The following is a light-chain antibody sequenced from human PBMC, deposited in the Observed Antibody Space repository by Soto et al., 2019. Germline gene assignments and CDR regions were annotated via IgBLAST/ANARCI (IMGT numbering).Light chain of an antibody. CDR3: QHYGDSVWT. J-gene: IGKJ1*01. CDR1: QSVNSGF. Sequence: EIVLTQSPGTLSLSPGEGATLSCRTSQSVNSGFLAWYQKKPGQAPRLLLYGISSRASGISDMFSGSGSGTDFTLTINRLEPDDFAVYYCQHYGDSVWTFGQGTKVEI. V-gene: IGKV3-20*01. CDR2: GIS.